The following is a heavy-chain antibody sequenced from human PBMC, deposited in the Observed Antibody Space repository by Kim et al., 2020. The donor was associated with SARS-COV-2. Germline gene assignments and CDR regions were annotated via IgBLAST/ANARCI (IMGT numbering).Heavy chain of an antibody. CDR3: ARDGYEI. Sequence: SSRTIYNADAVKGRFTISRDNARNTLYLQMTSLRGEDTAVYYCARDGYEIWGQGTMVTVSS. D-gene: IGHD2-2*03. V-gene: IGHV3-11*04. J-gene: IGHJ3*02. CDR2: SSRTI.